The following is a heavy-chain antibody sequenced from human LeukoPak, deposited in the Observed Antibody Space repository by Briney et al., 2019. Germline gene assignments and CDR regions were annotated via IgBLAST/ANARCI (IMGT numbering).Heavy chain of an antibody. V-gene: IGHV3-48*04. CDR2: ISSSGDTI. CDR1: GFTFSSYW. J-gene: IGHJ4*02. Sequence: PGGSLRLSCAVSGFTFSSYWMHWVRQDPGKGLEWLSCISSSGDTIYYADSVKGRFTVSRDNAENSLYLQMNSLRAEDTAMYYCARQGSEIDYWGQGTLVTVSS. CDR3: ARQGSEIDY.